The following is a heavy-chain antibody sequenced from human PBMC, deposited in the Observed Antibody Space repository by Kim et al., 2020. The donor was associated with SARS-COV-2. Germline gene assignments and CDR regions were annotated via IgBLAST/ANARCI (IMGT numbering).Heavy chain of an antibody. CDR1: GFTFRNSA. Sequence: GGSLRLSCAASGFTFRNSAMSWVRQAPGKGLEWVSGVFGSGSGTYYADSLKGRLTISRDNSKNILYLQMNNLRAEDTAVYYCAKHRHVTSVTLYWYFELWGRGNLVAVSS. D-gene: IGHD2-2*01. CDR2: VFGSGSGT. CDR3: AKHRHVTSVTLYWYFEL. J-gene: IGHJ2*01. V-gene: IGHV3-23*05.